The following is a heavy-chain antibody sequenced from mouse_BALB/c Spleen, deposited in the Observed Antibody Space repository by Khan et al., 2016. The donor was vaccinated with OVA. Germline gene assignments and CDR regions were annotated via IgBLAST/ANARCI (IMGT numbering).Heavy chain of an antibody. J-gene: IGHJ2*01. CDR1: SYSFTIGYD. Sequence: LIQLSEPRLEKPSQALSHTSPFTSYSFTIGYDSIWIGQFPGNKLQWMGYIIYWISTNYNPSLKSRISITRDTSKNQFFLQLNSVTTEDTATYYCARTARIKYWGQGTTLTVSS. D-gene: IGHD1-2*01. V-gene: IGHV3-2*02. CDR3: ARTARIKY. CDR2: IIYWIST.